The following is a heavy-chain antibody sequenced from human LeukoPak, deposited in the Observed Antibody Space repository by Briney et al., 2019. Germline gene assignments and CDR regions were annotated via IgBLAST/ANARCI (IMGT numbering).Heavy chain of an antibody. Sequence: GASVKVSCKASGYTFTSYGISWVRQAPGQGLEWMGWISAYNGNTNYAQKLQGRVTMTTDTSTSTAYMELRSLRSDDTAVYYCVRDKAELRYFDWLLPNDYWGQGTLVTVSS. J-gene: IGHJ4*02. CDR1: GYTFTSYG. CDR3: VRDKAELRYFDWLLPNDY. CDR2: ISAYNGNT. D-gene: IGHD3-9*01. V-gene: IGHV1-18*04.